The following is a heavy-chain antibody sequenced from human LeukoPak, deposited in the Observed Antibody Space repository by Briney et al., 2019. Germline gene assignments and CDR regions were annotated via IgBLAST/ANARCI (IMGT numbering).Heavy chain of an antibody. CDR2: ISYEGGTQ. CDR3: AKEGTPQVSTWYDL. Sequence: PGGSLRLSCAASGVTLSPYGMHWVCQAPGKGLEWVAVISYEGGTQHYADSVKGRYITSRDNPRNTLYLQMNNLRTEDTAVYYCAKEGTPQVSTWYDLWGQGTQVIVSS. D-gene: IGHD3-10*01. J-gene: IGHJ5*02. CDR1: GVTLSPYG. V-gene: IGHV3-30*18.